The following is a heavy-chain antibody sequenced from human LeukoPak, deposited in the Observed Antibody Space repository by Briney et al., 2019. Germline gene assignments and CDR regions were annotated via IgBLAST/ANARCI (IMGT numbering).Heavy chain of an antibody. CDR1: GGSISSYY. CDR2: IYTSGST. J-gene: IGHJ4*02. D-gene: IGHD1-26*01. CDR3: ARADSGSYYEFDY. V-gene: IGHV4-4*09. Sequence: SETQSLTCTVSGGSISSYYWSWIRQPPGKGLEWIGYIYTSGSTNYNPSLKSRVTISVDTSKNQFSLKLSSVTAADTAVYYCARADSGSYYEFDYWGQGTLVTVSS.